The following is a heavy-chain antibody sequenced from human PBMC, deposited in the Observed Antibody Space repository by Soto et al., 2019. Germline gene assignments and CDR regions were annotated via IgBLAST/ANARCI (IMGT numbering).Heavy chain of an antibody. CDR3: ARVGYSSGWYLDY. J-gene: IGHJ4*02. CDR2: ISSDGSST. V-gene: IGHV3-74*01. Sequence: HPGGSLRLSCAASGFTFSTYWMHWVRQAPGKGLVWVSSISSDGSSTTYADSVKGRFTISRDNAKDTLYLQMNSLRAEDTAVYYCARVGYSSGWYLDYWGQGALVTVSS. CDR1: GFTFSTYW. D-gene: IGHD6-19*01.